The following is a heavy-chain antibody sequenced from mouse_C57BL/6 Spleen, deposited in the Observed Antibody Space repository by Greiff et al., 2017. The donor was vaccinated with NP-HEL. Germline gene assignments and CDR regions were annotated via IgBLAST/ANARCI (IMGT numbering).Heavy chain of an antibody. J-gene: IGHJ3*01. CDR1: GYTFTDYE. CDR3: TREGGGRETWFAY. V-gene: IGHV1-15*01. CDR2: IDPETGGT. Sequence: VQLQQSGAELVRPGASVTLSCKASGYTFTDYEMHWVKQTPVHGLEWIGAIDPETGGTAYNQKFKGKAILTADKSSSTAYMELRSLTSEDSAVYYCTREGGGRETWFAYWGQGTLVTVSA. D-gene: IGHD3-3*01.